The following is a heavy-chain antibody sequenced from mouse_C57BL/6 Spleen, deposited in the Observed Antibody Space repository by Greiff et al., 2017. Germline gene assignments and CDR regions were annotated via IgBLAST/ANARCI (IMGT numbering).Heavy chain of an antibody. D-gene: IGHD2-5*01. CDR3: TSRSNLAWFAY. Sequence: EVKLVESGEGLVKPGGSLKLSCAASGFTFSSYAMSWVRQTPEKRLEWVAYISSGGDYIYYADTVKGRFTISRDNARNTLYLQMSSLKSEDTAMYYCTSRSNLAWFAYWGQGTLVTVSA. CDR1: GFTFSSYA. CDR2: ISSGGDYI. J-gene: IGHJ3*01. V-gene: IGHV5-9-1*02.